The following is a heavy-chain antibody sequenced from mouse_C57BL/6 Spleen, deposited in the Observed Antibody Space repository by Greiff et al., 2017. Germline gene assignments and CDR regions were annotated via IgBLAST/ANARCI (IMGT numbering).Heavy chain of an antibody. V-gene: IGHV1-5*01. CDR1: GYAFTSYW. J-gene: IGHJ3*01. Sequence: EVQLQESGTVLARPGASVKMSCKTSGYAFTSYWMHWVNQRPGQGLEWIGAIYPGNSDTSYNQKFKGKAQLTAVTSASTAYMELSSLTKEDSAVYYCTRGIYYDYDEGAWFAYWGQGTLVTVSA. CDR2: IYPGNSDT. D-gene: IGHD2-4*01. CDR3: TRGIYYDYDEGAWFAY.